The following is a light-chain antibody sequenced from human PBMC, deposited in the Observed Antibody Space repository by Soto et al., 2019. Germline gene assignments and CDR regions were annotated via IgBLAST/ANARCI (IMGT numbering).Light chain of an antibody. CDR2: SND. J-gene: IGLJ7*01. CDR1: SSNIGSNA. Sequence: QSVLTQPPSASGTPGQRVTISCSGSSSNIGSNAVNWYQQLPGTAPKLLIYSNDQRPSGVPDRFSGSKSGTSASLAISGLHSEDEADYYCSTWDDSLKGGVFGGGTQLTVL. CDR3: STWDDSLKGGV. V-gene: IGLV1-44*01.